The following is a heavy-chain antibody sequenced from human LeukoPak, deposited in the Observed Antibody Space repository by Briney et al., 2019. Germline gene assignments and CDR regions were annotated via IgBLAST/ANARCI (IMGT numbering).Heavy chain of an antibody. CDR3: ANYRSYGDMDD. J-gene: IGHJ4*02. Sequence: GGSLRLSCAASGYTFSDHSMNWVRQAPGKGLEWVSGLNPNGGNIGYADSVKGRFTISRDNAKNSLYLQMNSLRAEDTALYYCANYRSYGDMDDWGQGTLVTVSS. D-gene: IGHD4-17*01. CDR2: LNPNGGNI. V-gene: IGHV3-20*04. CDR1: GYTFSDHS.